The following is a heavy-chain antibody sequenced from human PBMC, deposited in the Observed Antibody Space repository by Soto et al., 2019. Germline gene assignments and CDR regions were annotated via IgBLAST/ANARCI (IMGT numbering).Heavy chain of an antibody. CDR1: GFIFGDYW. D-gene: IGHD6-13*01. CDR2: IKEDGSLK. J-gene: IGHJ4*02. CDR3: ARRSWYDY. V-gene: IGHV3-7*01. Sequence: EVQLVESGGGLVQPGRSLRLSCTGSGFIFGDYWMSWVRQAPGKGQERVANIKEDGSLKFYVESVKGRFSISRDNAKNSVYLQMDNLRVDDTAVYYCARRSWYDYWGQGTLVTVSS.